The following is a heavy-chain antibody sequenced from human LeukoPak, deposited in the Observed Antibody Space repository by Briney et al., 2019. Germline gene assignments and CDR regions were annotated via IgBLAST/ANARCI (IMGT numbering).Heavy chain of an antibody. CDR2: SNPNSGDT. J-gene: IGHJ6*03. D-gene: IGHD4-17*01. CDR3: AREGYGDHTYYYYYMDV. V-gene: IGHV1-2*02. Sequence: ASVKVSCKASGYTFTDYYMHWVRQAPGQGLEWMGWSNPNSGDTNYAQKFQGRVTMTTDTSMTTAYMRRLRSDDTAVYYCAREGYGDHTYYYYYMDVWGQGTLVTVSS. CDR1: GYTFTDYY.